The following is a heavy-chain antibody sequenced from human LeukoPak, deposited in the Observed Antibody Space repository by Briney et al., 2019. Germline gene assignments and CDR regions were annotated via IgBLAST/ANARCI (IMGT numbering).Heavy chain of an antibody. CDR2: ISYSAGST. D-gene: IGHD5-24*01. CDR1: GFTFSSYA. V-gene: IGHV3-23*01. Sequence: GGSLRLSCAASGFTFSSYAMSWVRQAPGKGLEWVSAISYSAGSTYYADSVKGRFTISRDSSKNTLYLQMNSLRAEDTAVYYCAKSLWLQDYYFDYWGQGTLVTVSS. J-gene: IGHJ4*02. CDR3: AKSLWLQDYYFDY.